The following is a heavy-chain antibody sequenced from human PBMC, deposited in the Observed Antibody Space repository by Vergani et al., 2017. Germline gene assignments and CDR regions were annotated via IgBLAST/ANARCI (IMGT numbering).Heavy chain of an antibody. V-gene: IGHV3-9*01. D-gene: IGHD3-16*02. CDR1: GFTFDDYA. Sequence: EVQLVESGGGLVQPGRSLRLSCAASGFTFDDYAMHWVRQAPGKGLEWVSGISWNSGSIGYADSVKGRFTISRDNAKNSLYLQMNSLRAEDTAVYYCARGRLGELSYFDYWGQGTLVTVSS. CDR3: ARGRLGELSYFDY. J-gene: IGHJ4*02. CDR2: ISWNSGSI.